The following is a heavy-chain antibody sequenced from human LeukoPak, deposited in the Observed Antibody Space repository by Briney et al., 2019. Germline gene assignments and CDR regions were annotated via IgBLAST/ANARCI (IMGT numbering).Heavy chain of an antibody. Sequence: PGGSLRLSCAASGFTFSSYAMSWVRQAPGKGLEWVSAISDSGGSTYYADSVKGRFTISRDNSKNTLYLQMNSLRAEDTAVYYCASGPYSSSYFASWGQGTMVTVSS. CDR2: ISDSGGST. J-gene: IGHJ4*02. CDR1: GFTFSSYA. V-gene: IGHV3-23*01. CDR3: ASGPYSSSYFAS. D-gene: IGHD6-13*01.